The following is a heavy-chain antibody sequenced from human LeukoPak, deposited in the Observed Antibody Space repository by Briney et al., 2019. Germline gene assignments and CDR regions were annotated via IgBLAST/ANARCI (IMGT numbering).Heavy chain of an antibody. CDR1: GFAFSDHA. CDR3: ARGGLGLSEMTNLYFDN. J-gene: IGHJ4*01. Sequence: PGGSLRLSCTVSGFAFSDHAMTWVRQAPGKGLEWLSSISQKSDTTFYTDSVRGRFTTSRDNSNNALYLQMNSLRAEDTAVYYCARGGLGLSEMTNLYFDNWGHGNLVTVSS. CDR2: ISQKSDTT. D-gene: IGHD3/OR15-3a*01. V-gene: IGHV3-23*01.